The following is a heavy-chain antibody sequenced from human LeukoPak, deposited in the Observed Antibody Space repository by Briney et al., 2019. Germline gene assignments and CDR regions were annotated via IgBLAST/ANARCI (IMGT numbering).Heavy chain of an antibody. CDR2: IYYSGSI. Sequence: PSETLSLTCTVSGGSISTYYWSWIRQPPGKGLEWIGYIYYSGSINYNPSLKSRVTISVDTSKNQFSLKLSSVTAADTAVYYCARSRGYSYGTTFLDYWGQGTLVTVSS. CDR3: ARSRGYSYGTTFLDY. J-gene: IGHJ4*02. CDR1: GGSISTYY. V-gene: IGHV4-59*08. D-gene: IGHD5-18*01.